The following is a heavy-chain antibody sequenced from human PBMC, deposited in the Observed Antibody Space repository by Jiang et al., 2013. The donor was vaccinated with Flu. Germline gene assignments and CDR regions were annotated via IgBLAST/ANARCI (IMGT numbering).Heavy chain of an antibody. J-gene: IGHJ6*02. V-gene: IGHV1-8*01. Sequence: VQLVESGAEVKKPGASVKVSCEASGYTFSGYDINWVRQASGQGLEWMGWMNFDNGNAGYARKFQGRVTLTRDTSIRTAYMELSSLRSDDTAVYYCARVVVDTIGYPAKFGLDVWGQGTRVTVFS. CDR1: GYTFSGYD. CDR3: ARVVVDTIGYPAKFGLDV. D-gene: IGHD3-22*01. CDR2: MNFDNGNA.